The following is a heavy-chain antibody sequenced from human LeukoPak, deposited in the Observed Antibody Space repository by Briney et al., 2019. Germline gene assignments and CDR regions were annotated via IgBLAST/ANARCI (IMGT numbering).Heavy chain of an antibody. CDR3: ARQRTVAGFDY. J-gene: IGHJ4*02. CDR2: IYSGGST. V-gene: IGHV3-53*01. Sequence: PGGSLRLSCAASGFTVSSNYMSWVRHAPGKGLEWVSVIYSGGSTYYADSVKGRFTISRDNSKNTLYLQMNSLRAEDTAVYYCARQRTVAGFDYWGQGTLVTVSS. D-gene: IGHD6-19*01. CDR1: GFTVSSNY.